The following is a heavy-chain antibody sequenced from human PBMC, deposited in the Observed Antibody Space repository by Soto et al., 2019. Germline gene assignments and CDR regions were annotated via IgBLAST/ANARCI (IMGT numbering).Heavy chain of an antibody. CDR2: KNPNSGNT. Sequence: QVQLVQSGAEVKKPGASVKVSCKASGYTFTSYDINWVRQATGQGLEWMGWKNPNSGNTGYAQKFQGRVTMTGNTSISTADLELGSLRSEDTAVYYCARFNSSGWYSHWFAPWGQGTLVTVSS. CDR1: GYTFTSYD. D-gene: IGHD6-19*01. V-gene: IGHV1-8*01. J-gene: IGHJ5*02. CDR3: ARFNSSGWYSHWFAP.